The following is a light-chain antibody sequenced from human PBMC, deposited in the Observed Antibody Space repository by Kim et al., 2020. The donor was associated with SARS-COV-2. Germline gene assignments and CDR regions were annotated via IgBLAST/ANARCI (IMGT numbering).Light chain of an antibody. CDR2: GKN. CDR3: NSRDSSGNPLRV. Sequence: SSELTQDPAVSVALGQTVRITCQGDSLTTYYASWYQQKPGQAPVVVVYGKNDRPSGIPDRFSGSTSGNTASLTITGAPAEDEADYYCNSRDSSGNPLRVFGGGTQLTVL. V-gene: IGLV3-19*01. CDR1: SLTTYY. J-gene: IGLJ3*02.